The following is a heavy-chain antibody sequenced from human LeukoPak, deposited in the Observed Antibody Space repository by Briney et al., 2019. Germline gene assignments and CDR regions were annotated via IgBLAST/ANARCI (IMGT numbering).Heavy chain of an antibody. Sequence: GGSLRLSCAASGFTFSSYSMNWVRQAPGKGLEWVSSISCSSSYIYYADSVKGRFTISRDNARNSLYLQMNSLRAEDTAVYYCARDLGRAYYGSGSYDYWGQGTLVTVSS. CDR3: ARDLGRAYYGSGSYDY. CDR2: ISCSSSYI. V-gene: IGHV3-21*01. D-gene: IGHD3-10*01. CDR1: GFTFSSYS. J-gene: IGHJ4*02.